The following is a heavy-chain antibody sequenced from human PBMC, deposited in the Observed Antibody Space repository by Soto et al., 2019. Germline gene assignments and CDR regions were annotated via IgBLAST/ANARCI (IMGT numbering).Heavy chain of an antibody. CDR2: IIPIFGTA. Sequence: QVQLVQSGAEVKKPGSSVKVSCKASGGTFSSYAISWVRQAPGQGLEWMGGIIPIFGTANYAQKFQGRVTITADESTSTAYMELSRLRSEDTAVYYCARDGSREETSYCYDNPYYFDYWGQGTLVTVSS. CDR1: GGTFSSYA. CDR3: ARDGSREETSYCYDNPYYFDY. V-gene: IGHV1-69*01. D-gene: IGHD5-18*01. J-gene: IGHJ4*02.